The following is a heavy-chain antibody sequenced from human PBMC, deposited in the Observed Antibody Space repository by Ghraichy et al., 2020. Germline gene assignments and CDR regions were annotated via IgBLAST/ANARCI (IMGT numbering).Heavy chain of an antibody. V-gene: IGHV4-31*03. CDR3: ARAPVPATAKLPYYFDY. J-gene: IGHJ4*02. CDR1: GGSISSGGYY. D-gene: IGHD2-2*01. Sequence: SQTLSLTCTVSGGSISSGGYYWSWIRQHPGKGLEWIGYIYYSGSTYYNPSLKSRVTISVDTSKNQFSLKLSSVTAADTAVYYCARAPVPATAKLPYYFDYWGQGTLVTVSS. CDR2: IYYSGST.